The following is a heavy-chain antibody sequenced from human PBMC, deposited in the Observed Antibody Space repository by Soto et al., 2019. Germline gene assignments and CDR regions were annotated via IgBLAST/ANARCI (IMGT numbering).Heavy chain of an antibody. D-gene: IGHD5-12*01. V-gene: IGHV3-30*18. Sequence: PGGSLRLSCIVSGFTFNNSGMHWFRQAPGKGLEWMAVISFDGSEKHYADSMKGRLTISRDNPKNTLHLQMNSLRAEDTAIYYCVKDRVPGAYGHYYGMDVWGQGTTVTVSS. CDR2: ISFDGSEK. CDR1: GFTFNNSG. CDR3: VKDRVPGAYGHYYGMDV. J-gene: IGHJ6*02.